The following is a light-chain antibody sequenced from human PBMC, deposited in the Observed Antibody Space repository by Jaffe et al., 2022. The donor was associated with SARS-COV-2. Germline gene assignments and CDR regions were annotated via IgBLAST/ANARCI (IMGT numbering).Light chain of an antibody. V-gene: IGKV3-20*01. CDR3: QQHGSSPYT. Sequence: IVLTQSPGTLSLSPGERATLSCRASQIVRSTYLDWYQQKPGQAPRLLIYGASSRATGIPDRFSGSGSGTDFTLTISRLEPEDFAVYHCQQHGSSPYTFGQGTKLEI. CDR2: GAS. CDR1: QIVRSTY. J-gene: IGKJ2*01.